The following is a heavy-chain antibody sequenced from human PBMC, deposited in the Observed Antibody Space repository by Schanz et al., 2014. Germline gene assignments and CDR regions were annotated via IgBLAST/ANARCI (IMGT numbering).Heavy chain of an antibody. CDR1: GDTGTRYY. J-gene: IGHJ6*02. D-gene: IGHD4-17*01. Sequence: QVQLVQEGAEVKKPGASVKVSCKASGDTGTRYYIHWVRQDPGQGLEWMGIINPRGGSTTYAQKFQGRVTMTSDTSTSTVYMELSSLRSEDTAVYYCARNYGGHSEESDRYGMDVWGQGTTFTVSS. CDR2: INPRGGST. CDR3: ARNYGGHSEESDRYGMDV. V-gene: IGHV1-46*01.